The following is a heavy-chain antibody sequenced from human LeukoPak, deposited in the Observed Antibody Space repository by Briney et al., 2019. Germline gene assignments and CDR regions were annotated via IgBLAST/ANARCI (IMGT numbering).Heavy chain of an antibody. J-gene: IGHJ6*02. D-gene: IGHD4-17*01. V-gene: IGHV1-8*01. Sequence: GASVKVSCKASGYTFTSYDINWVRQATGQGLEWMGWMNPNSGNTGYAQKFQGRVTMTRNTSISTAYMELSSLRYEDTAVYYCARNGDQMKNYYYYYGMDVWGQGTTVTVSS. CDR3: ARNGDQMKNYYYYYGMDV. CDR2: MNPNSGNT. CDR1: GYTFTSYD.